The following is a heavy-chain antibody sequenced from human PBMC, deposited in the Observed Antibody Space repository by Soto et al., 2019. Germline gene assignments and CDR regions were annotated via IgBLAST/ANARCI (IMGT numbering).Heavy chain of an antibody. CDR2: IYYSGST. D-gene: IGHD3-16*01. CDR3: ARYYDYIWGSYRNWFDP. J-gene: IGHJ5*02. Sequence: QLQLQESGPGLVKPSETLSLTCTVSGGSISSSSYYWGWIRQPPGKGLEWIRSIYYSGSTYYNPSLKSRVTISVDTSKNQFSLKLSSVTAADTAVYYCARYYDYIWGSYRNWFDPWGQGTLVTVSS. V-gene: IGHV4-39*01. CDR1: GGSISSSSYY.